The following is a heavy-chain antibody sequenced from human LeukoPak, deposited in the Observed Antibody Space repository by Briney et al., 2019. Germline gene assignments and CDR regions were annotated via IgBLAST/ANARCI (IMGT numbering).Heavy chain of an antibody. CDR3: AKMASDSSGYPY. J-gene: IGHJ4*02. V-gene: IGHV3-23*01. Sequence: PGGSLRLSCAGSGFTFNTYILSWVRQAPGKGLEWVSAISGSGVITYYAGSVRGRFTISRDNSKNTLFLQMNSLGAEDTAVYYCAKMASDSSGYPYWGQGTLVTVSS. CDR1: GFTFNTYI. CDR2: ISGSGVIT. D-gene: IGHD3-22*01.